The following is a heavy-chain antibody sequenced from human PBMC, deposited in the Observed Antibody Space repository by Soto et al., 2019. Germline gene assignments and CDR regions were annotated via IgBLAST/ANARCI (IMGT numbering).Heavy chain of an antibody. V-gene: IGHV1-46*01. CDR3: AAFCSGYYSQY. CDR2: INPSGGST. Sequence: ASVKVSCKASGYTFTSYYMHWVRQAPGQGLEWMGIINPSGGSTSYAQKFQGRVTMTRDTSTSTVYMELSSLRSEDTAVYYCAAFCSGYYSQYWGQGTLVTVSS. CDR1: GYTFTSYY. J-gene: IGHJ1*01. D-gene: IGHD3-3*01.